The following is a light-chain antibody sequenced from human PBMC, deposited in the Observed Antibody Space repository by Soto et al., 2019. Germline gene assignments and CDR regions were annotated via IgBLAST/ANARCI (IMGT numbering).Light chain of an antibody. J-gene: IGKJ1*01. V-gene: IGKV3-20*01. CDR1: QSVSSTY. CDR2: SSS. CDR3: QQYGSSPVT. Sequence: VLTQSPAPLSLSPGDRATLSCIASQSVSSTYLAWYQQRPGQAPRLLIYSSSSRASGIPDRFSGSGSGTDFTLTISRLEPEDFAVYYCQQYGSSPVTFGQGTKV.